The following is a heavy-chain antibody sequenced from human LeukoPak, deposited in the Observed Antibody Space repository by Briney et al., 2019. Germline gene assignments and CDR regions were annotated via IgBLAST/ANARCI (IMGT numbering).Heavy chain of an antibody. CDR3: AKDRPPLYGDYGYYYYYYMDV. J-gene: IGHJ6*03. Sequence: GWSVRLSCACSRFTFSSYAMSWVRQAPAKGLEWVSAISGSGGSTYYADSVKGRFTISRDNSKNTLYLQMNRLRAEDTAVYYCAKDRPPLYGDYGYYYYYYMDVWGKGTTVTVSS. CDR2: ISGSGGST. CDR1: RFTFSSYA. D-gene: IGHD4-17*01. V-gene: IGHV3-23*01.